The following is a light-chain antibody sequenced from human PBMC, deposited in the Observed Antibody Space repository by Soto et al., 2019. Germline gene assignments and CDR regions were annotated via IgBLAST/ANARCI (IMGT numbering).Light chain of an antibody. CDR1: QGINTW. Sequence: DIQMPQSPPFVPASVGDRVTISCRASQGINTWLAWYQQKPGKAPKLLIYAASTLQGGFPSRFSGSGSGTEFTLAISSLQPEDFSTFYCQQATSFPRTFGHGT. J-gene: IGKJ2*01. CDR3: QQATSFPRT. V-gene: IGKV1-12*01. CDR2: AAS.